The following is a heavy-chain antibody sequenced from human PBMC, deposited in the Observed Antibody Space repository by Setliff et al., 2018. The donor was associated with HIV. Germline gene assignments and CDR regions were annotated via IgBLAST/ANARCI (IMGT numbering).Heavy chain of an antibody. J-gene: IGHJ4*02. CDR2: IWYDGSHK. CDR1: GFTFSSYG. Sequence: GGSLRLSCAASGFTFSSYGMHWVRQAPGKGLEWVAVIWYDGSHKYYADSVKGRFTISRDNSKNTLYLQMNSLRAEDTAVYYCAKDTRASYSYGNLDYWGQGTLVTVSS. D-gene: IGHD5-18*01. CDR3: AKDTRASYSYGNLDY. V-gene: IGHV3-30*02.